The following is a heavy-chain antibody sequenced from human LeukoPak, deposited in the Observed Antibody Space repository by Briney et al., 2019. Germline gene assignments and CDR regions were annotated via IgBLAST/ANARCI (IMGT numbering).Heavy chain of an antibody. CDR3: ARRDGYNLPFDY. J-gene: IGHJ4*02. D-gene: IGHD5-24*01. CDR1: GGSISSYY. CDR2: IYYSGST. V-gene: IGHV4-59*01. Sequence: SETLSLTCTVSGGSISSYYWSWIRQPPGKGLDWIGYIYYSGSTNYNPSLKSRVTISVDTSKNQFSLKLSSVTAADTAVYYCARRDGYNLPFDYWGQGTLVTVSS.